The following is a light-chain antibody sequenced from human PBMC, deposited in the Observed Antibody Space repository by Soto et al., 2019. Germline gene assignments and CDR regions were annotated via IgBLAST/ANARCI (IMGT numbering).Light chain of an antibody. CDR2: DAS. CDR3: QQTYSTPWT. Sequence: DIQMTQSPSSLSASVGDRVTITCRAGQTINTYLNWYQQTPGTAPKLLLHDASSLQSGVPSRFSGSGSGTDFALTINSLQPEDFATIYCQQTYSTPWTFGQGTKVDIK. J-gene: IGKJ1*01. V-gene: IGKV1-39*01. CDR1: QTINTY.